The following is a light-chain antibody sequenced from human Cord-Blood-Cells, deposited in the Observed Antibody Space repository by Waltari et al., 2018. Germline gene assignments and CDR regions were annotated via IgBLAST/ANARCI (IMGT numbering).Light chain of an antibody. V-gene: IGLV2-23*02. CDR2: EVS. CDR3: CSYAGSSTFDVV. CDR1: SSDVGSYNL. J-gene: IGLJ2*01. Sequence: QSALTQPASVSGSPGQSITIPCTGTSSDVGSYNLVSWYQQHPGKAPKLMLYEVSKRPSGVSNRFSGSKSGNTASLTISGLQAEDEADYYCCSYAGSSTFDVVFGGGTKLTVL.